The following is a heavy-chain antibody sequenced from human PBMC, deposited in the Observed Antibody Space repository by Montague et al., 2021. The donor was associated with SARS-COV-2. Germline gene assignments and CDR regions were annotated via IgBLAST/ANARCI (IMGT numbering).Heavy chain of an antibody. Sequence: SETLSLTCAVSRGSFSNYYWTWVRQAPGKGLIWIGEINQDGTSNYNPSLKSRVTLLIDTSKNQISLKVTSVTAGDTAVYYCARGRPVRMTMRHFERTSSGALDMWGQGTPVIVSS. V-gene: IGHV4-34*01. CDR2: INQDGTS. CDR1: RGSFSNYY. CDR3: ARGRPVRMTMRHFERTSSGALDM. J-gene: IGHJ3*02. D-gene: IGHD3-9*01.